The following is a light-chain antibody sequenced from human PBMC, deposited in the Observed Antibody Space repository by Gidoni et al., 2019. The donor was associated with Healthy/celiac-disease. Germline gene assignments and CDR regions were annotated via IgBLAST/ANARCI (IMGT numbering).Light chain of an antibody. CDR3: QQRSNWPPVLT. V-gene: IGKV3-11*01. CDR2: DAS. Sequence: DIVLTQSPATLSLSPGERATLSCRASQSVSSYLAWYQQKPGQAPRLLIYDASNRATGIPARFSGSGSGTDFTLTISSLEPEDFAVYYWQQRSNWPPVLTFGGGTKVEIK. CDR1: QSVSSY. J-gene: IGKJ4*01.